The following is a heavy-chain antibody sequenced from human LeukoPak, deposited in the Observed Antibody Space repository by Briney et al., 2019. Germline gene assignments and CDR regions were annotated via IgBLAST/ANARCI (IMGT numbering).Heavy chain of an antibody. CDR3: ARGGYDFWSGYGPVDY. Sequence: PSQTLSLTCTVSGGSISSGSYYWRWLRQPAGTGLEWIGRIYTSGSTNYNPSLKSRVTISVDTSKNQFSLKLSSVTAADTAVYYCARGGYDFWSGYGPVDYWGQGTLVTVSS. CDR2: IYTSGST. D-gene: IGHD3-3*01. J-gene: IGHJ4*02. V-gene: IGHV4-61*02. CDR1: GGSISSGSYY.